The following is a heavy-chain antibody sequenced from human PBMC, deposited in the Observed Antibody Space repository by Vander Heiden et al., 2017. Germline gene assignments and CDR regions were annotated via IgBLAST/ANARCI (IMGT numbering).Heavy chain of an antibody. D-gene: IGHD3-22*01. V-gene: IGHV2-26*01. CDR1: GFSLSNARMG. CDR3: ARESLTYYYDSSGYPPSVYFDY. CDR2: IFSNDEK. Sequence: QVTLKESGPVLVKPTETLTLTCTVSGFSLSNARMGVSWIRQPPGKALEWLAHIFSNDEKSYSTSLKSRLTIAKDTSKSQVVLTMTNMDTVDTATYYCARESLTYYYDSSGYPPSVYFDYWGQGTLVTVYS. J-gene: IGHJ4*02.